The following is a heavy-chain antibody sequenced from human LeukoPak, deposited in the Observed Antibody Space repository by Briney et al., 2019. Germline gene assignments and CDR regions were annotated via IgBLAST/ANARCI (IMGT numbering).Heavy chain of an antibody. CDR2: IIPIFGTA. J-gene: IGHJ4*02. D-gene: IGHD3-22*01. CDR3: ARHQGGRGGYWFDF. CDR1: GGTFSSYA. V-gene: IGHV1-69*05. Sequence: VASVKVSCRASGGTFSSYAISWVRQAPGQGLEWMGGIIPIFGTANYAQKFQGRVTITTDESTSTAYMELSSLRSDDTAVFYCARHQGGRGGYWFDFWSQGTLVTVSS.